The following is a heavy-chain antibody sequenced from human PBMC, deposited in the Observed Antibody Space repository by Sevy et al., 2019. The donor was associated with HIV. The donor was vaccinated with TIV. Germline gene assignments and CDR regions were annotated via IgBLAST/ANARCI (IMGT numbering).Heavy chain of an antibody. D-gene: IGHD3-16*01. CDR3: GISVLGDK. J-gene: IGHJ4*02. CDR2: ISNRGTT. CDR1: GFTFVNYA. Sequence: GGSLRLSCAASGFTFVNYAIIWVRQSPGKGLEWISTISNRGTTHYADSVKGRFTISRDNSDNTVSLQMNSLRVDDTAVCYCGISVLGDKWGQGTLVTVSS. V-gene: IGHV3-23*01.